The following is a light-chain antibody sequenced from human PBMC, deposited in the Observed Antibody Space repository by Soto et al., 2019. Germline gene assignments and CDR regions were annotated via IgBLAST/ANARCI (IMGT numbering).Light chain of an antibody. CDR2: DAS. Sequence: EIGLTHSPATLSLSPGKRSTLSLWASQSVSNYFVWYQQKPGQAPRLLIYDASKRATGIPARFSGSGSGTDFTLTISSLEPEDFAVYYCQQRSIWPWTFGQGTKVDIK. J-gene: IGKJ1*01. CDR3: QQRSIWPWT. CDR1: QSVSNY. V-gene: IGKV3-11*01.